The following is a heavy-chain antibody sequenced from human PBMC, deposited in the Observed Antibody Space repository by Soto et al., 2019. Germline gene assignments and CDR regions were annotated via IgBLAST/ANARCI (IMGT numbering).Heavy chain of an antibody. CDR2: INPNNGVT. V-gene: IGHV1-2*02. J-gene: IGHJ4*02. CDR1: GYMFTGFY. D-gene: IGHD6-19*01. CDR3: AAAAIPVAGRHPDF. Sequence: GASVKVSCKASGYMFTGFYLHWVRQAPGQGLEWMGWINPNNGVTTYAKNFQGRVTMTRDSSISTAYMELSSLRPDDTAVYFCAAAAIPVAGRHPDFWGQGTVVIVSS.